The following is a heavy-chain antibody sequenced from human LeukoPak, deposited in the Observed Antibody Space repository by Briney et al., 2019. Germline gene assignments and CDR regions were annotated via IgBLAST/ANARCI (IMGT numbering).Heavy chain of an antibody. CDR1: GFTFKNYA. J-gene: IGHJ4*02. V-gene: IGHV3-7*04. Sequence: PGGSLRLPCAASGFTFKNYAMHWVRQAPGKGLEWVANIKQDGSKKSYVDSVKGRFTISRDNAKNSLYLQMNSLRAEDTAIYYCTRVGYIDEGIDYWGQGTLVTVSS. CDR2: IKQDGSKK. D-gene: IGHD5-24*01. CDR3: TRVGYIDEGIDY.